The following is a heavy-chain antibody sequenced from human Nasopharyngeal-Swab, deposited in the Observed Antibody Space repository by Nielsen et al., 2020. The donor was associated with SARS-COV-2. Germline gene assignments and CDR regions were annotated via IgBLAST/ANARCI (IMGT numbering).Heavy chain of an antibody. V-gene: IGHV3-7*01. Sequence: GESLKISCAASGFTFSSYWMSWVRQAPGKGLEWVANIKQDGSEKYYVDSVKDRFTISRDNAKNSLYLQMNSLRAEDTAVYYCARDKDSGYELTPPLYWGQGTLVTVSS. J-gene: IGHJ4*02. CDR1: GFTFSSYW. CDR3: ARDKDSGYELTPPLY. CDR2: IKQDGSEK. D-gene: IGHD5-12*01.